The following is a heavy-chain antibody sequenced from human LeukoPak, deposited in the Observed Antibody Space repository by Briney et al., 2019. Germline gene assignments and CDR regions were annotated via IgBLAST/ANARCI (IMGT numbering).Heavy chain of an antibody. D-gene: IGHD3-22*01. CDR1: GGSISYYY. CDR3: ARSNYYDSSGFFDY. Sequence: PSETLSHTCTVSGGSISYYYWSWIRQPPGKGLEWFGYIYYSGSTNYNPSLKSRVTISADTSKNQLSLKLTSVTAADTAAYYCARSNYYDSSGFFDYWGQGTLVSVSS. CDR2: IYYSGST. J-gene: IGHJ4*02. V-gene: IGHV4-59*01.